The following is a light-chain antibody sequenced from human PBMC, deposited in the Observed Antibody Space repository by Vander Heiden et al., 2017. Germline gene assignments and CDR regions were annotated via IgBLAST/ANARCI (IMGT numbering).Light chain of an antibody. V-gene: IGKV1-33*01. Sequence: DIQMTQSPSSLSASVGDRVTITCQASQDISNYLNWYQQKPGKAPKLLIYDASNLETGVPSRFSGSGSGTDFTFTISSLQPEDFATYYCQQDDNLPLTFGPGTKVDIK. CDR2: DAS. CDR3: QQDDNLPLT. CDR1: QDISNY. J-gene: IGKJ3*01.